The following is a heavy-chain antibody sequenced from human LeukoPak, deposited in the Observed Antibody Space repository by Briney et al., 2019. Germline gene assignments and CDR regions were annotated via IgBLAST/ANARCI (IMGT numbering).Heavy chain of an antibody. CDR1: GFTFSSSA. CDR3: ARDSHSSSWYSEFDY. CDR2: INILSNYI. V-gene: IGHV3-21*01. Sequence: SGGSLRLSCSASGFTFSSSAMYWVRQAPGKGLEWVSSINILSNYIYYADSVKGRFTISRDNAKNSLYLQMNSLRAEDTAVYYCARDSHSSSWYSEFDYWGQGTLVTVSS. D-gene: IGHD6-13*01. J-gene: IGHJ4*02.